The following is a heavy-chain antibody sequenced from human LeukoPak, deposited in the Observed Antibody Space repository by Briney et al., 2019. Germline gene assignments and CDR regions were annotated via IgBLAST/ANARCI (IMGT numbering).Heavy chain of an antibody. CDR2: IGSSESSR. CDR1: GFTFGDCY. D-gene: IGHD5-12*01. CDR3: ARVGLDRRGYSGYEAFDY. Sequence: GGSLRLSCAASGFTFGDCYMSWGRRAPGKGLDLFSYIGSSESSRYYADSVRGRFTISSDNAKNSLSLQMNSLRADDTAVYYCARVGLDRRGYSGYEAFDYWGQGTLVTVSS. V-gene: IGHV3-11*04. J-gene: IGHJ4*02.